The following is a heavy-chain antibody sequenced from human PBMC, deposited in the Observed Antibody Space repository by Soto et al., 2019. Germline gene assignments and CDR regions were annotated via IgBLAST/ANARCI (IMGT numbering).Heavy chain of an antibody. Sequence: PSETLSLTCAVSGVSISRGGYSWSWIRQPPGKGLEWIGYIYHSGCTYYNPSLKSRVTISVDRSKNQFSLKLSSVTAADTAVYYCARNYYDSSGYYYFDYWGQGTLVTVS. D-gene: IGHD3-22*01. CDR2: IYHSGCT. V-gene: IGHV4-30-2*01. CDR3: ARNYYDSSGYYYFDY. CDR1: GVSISRGGYS. J-gene: IGHJ4*02.